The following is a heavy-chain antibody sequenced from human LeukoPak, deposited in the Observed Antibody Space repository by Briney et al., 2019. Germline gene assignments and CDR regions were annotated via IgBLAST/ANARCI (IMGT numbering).Heavy chain of an antibody. CDR2: IKQDGSEK. CDR3: ARSRRWFPFDY. D-gene: IGHD2-15*01. V-gene: IGHV3-7*01. Sequence: GVSLRLSCAASGFTFSSYWMSWVRQGPGKGLEWVANIKQDGSEKYYVDSVKGRFTISRDNAKNSLYLQMNSLRAEDTAVYYCARSRRWFPFDYWGQGTLVTVSS. CDR1: GFTFSSYW. J-gene: IGHJ4*02.